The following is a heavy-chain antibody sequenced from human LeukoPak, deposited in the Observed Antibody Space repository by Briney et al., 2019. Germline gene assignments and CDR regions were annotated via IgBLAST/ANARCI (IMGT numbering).Heavy chain of an antibody. D-gene: IGHD3-16*02. CDR1: GFTVSSNS. CDR2: IYSGGNT. V-gene: IGHV3-53*01. Sequence: PGGCLRLSCAVSGFTVSSNSMSWVRQAPGKGLEWVSLIYSGGNTSYADSVKGRFTISRDNSKNTLYLQLNSLRAEDTAVYYCGRLKRSGYIIDLWGQGTLVTVSS. J-gene: IGHJ4*02. CDR3: GRLKRSGYIIDL.